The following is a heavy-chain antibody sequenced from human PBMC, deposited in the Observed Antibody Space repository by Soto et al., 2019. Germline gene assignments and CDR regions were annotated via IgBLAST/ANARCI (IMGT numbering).Heavy chain of an antibody. V-gene: IGHV2-5*02. CDR1: GFSLSTSGVG. D-gene: IGHD3-10*01. CDR3: ARGGWTTYYSPFFDY. J-gene: IGHJ4*02. Sequence: QITLKESGPPLVKPTQPLTLTCTFSGFSLSTSGVGVGWIRQPPGKALEWLALIYWDDDKRYSPSLKSRLTITKDTSKNQVVLTLTKLDTVDTATYYCARGGWTTYYSPFFDYWGQGTLVTVSS. CDR2: IYWDDDK.